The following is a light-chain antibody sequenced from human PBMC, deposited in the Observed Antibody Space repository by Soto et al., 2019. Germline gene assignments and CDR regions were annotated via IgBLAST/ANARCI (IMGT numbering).Light chain of an antibody. CDR3: QQYNNWPRT. CDR1: QNINRH. V-gene: IGKV3D-15*01. CDR2: XXX. J-gene: IGKJ1*01. Sequence: EIVKTQSPATLSVSRGERATLSGRAKQNINRHLGWYRVKPGQXXXLXXXXXXXXAXGIXAMFSGSGYETEFTLTISSLQSEDFAVYYCQQYNNWPRTFGQGTKVDIK.